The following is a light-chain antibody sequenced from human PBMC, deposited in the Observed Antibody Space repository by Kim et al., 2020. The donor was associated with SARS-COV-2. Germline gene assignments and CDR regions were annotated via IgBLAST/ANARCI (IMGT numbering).Light chain of an antibody. V-gene: IGLV3-21*01. Sequence: PGKTATITCGGNNIGTKSVHWYQKKPVQAPILVIFFDSDRPSVIPERFSGSNSGNTAALTISRVEAGDEADYFCQVWDSASDQWVFGGGTQLTVL. CDR2: FDS. CDR3: QVWDSASDQWV. J-gene: IGLJ3*02. CDR1: NIGTKS.